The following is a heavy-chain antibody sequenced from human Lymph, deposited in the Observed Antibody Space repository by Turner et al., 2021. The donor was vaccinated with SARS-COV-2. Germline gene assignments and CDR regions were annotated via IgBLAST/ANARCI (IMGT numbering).Heavy chain of an antibody. J-gene: IGHJ4*02. D-gene: IGHD1-26*01. CDR1: GFTFSYYW. Sequence: EVQLVASGGGLVPPGGSLRLSCAASGFTFSYYWMSWVRQAPGKGLEWVANIKQDGSEKYYVDSVKGRFTISRDNAKNSLFLQMNSLRAEDTAVYYCARMGSSSWYFDYWGQGTLVTVSS. CDR2: IKQDGSEK. V-gene: IGHV3-7*01. CDR3: ARMGSSSWYFDY.